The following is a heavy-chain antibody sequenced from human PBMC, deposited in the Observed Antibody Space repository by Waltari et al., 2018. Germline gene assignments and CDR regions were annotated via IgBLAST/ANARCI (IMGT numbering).Heavy chain of an antibody. Sequence: QLQLQESGPGLVKPSETLSLTCTVSGGSISSSSYYWGWIRQPPGKGLEWIGSIYYSGSTYYNPSLKSRVTISVDTSKNQFSLKLSSVTAADTAVYYCARVGTGDGVDYWGQGTLVTVSS. CDR3: ARVGTGDGVDY. J-gene: IGHJ4*02. V-gene: IGHV4-39*07. CDR2: IYYSGST. CDR1: GGSISSSSYY. D-gene: IGHD7-27*01.